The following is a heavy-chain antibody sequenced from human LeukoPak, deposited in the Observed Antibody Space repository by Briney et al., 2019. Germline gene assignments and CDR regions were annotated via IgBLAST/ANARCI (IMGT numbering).Heavy chain of an antibody. Sequence: GGSLRLSCAASGFSFSSYGMSWVRQAPGKGLEWVSGISGSGASTYYADSVKGRFTISRDNSKNTLHLQMNSLRAEDTAVYYRAKDRSRYDSSAYDFDYWGQGTLVTVPS. D-gene: IGHD3-22*01. V-gene: IGHV3-23*01. J-gene: IGHJ4*02. CDR3: AKDRSRYDSSAYDFDY. CDR1: GFSFSSYG. CDR2: ISGSGAST.